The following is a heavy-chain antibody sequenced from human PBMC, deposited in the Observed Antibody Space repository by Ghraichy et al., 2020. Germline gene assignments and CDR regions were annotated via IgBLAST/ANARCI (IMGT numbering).Heavy chain of an antibody. CDR1: GFSLSTSGVG. CDR3: AHRKSPTRIAAAATGAFDI. J-gene: IGHJ3*02. Sequence: SGPTLVKPTQTLTLTCTFSGFSLSTSGVGVGWIRQPPGKALEWLALIYWDDDKRYSPSLKSRLTITKDTSKNQVVLTMTNMDPVDTATYYCAHRKSPTRIAAAATGAFDIWGQGTMVTVSS. V-gene: IGHV2-5*02. CDR2: IYWDDDK. D-gene: IGHD6-13*01.